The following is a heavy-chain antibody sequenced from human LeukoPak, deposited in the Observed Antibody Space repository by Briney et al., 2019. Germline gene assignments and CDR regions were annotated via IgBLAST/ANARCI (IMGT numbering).Heavy chain of an antibody. J-gene: IGHJ6*03. CDR1: GFTFSDYY. V-gene: IGHV3-11*04. Sequence: PGGSLRLSCAASGFTFSDYYMSWIRQAPGKGLGWVSYISSSGSTIYYADSVKGRFTISRDNAKNSLYLQMNSLRAEDTAVYYCARDVTAPNKGGYSYGRYYYMDVWGKGTTVTVSS. CDR2: ISSSGSTI. D-gene: IGHD5-18*01. CDR3: ARDVTAPNKGGYSYGRYYYMDV.